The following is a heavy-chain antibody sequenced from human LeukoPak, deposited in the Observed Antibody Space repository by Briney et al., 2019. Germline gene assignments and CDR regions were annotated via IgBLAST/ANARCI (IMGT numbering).Heavy chain of an antibody. D-gene: IGHD3-10*01. V-gene: IGHV4-30-2*01. Sequence: SQTLSLTCAVSGGSISSGGYSWSWIRQPPGKGLEWIGYIYHSGSTYYNPSLKSRVTISVDRSKNQFSLKLSSVTAADTAVYYCARVYGSGRRLGGNWFDPWGQGTLVTVSS. CDR2: IYHSGST. CDR1: GGSISSGGYS. CDR3: ARVYGSGRRLGGNWFDP. J-gene: IGHJ5*02.